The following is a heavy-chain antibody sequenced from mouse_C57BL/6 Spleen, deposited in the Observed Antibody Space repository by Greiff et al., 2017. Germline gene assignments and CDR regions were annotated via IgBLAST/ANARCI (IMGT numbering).Heavy chain of an antibody. CDR2: ISDGGSYT. V-gene: IGHV5-4*01. J-gene: IGHJ2*01. Sequence: EVHLVESGGGLVKPGGSLKLSCAASGFTFSSYAMSWVRQTPEKRLEWVATISDGGSYTYYPDNVKGRFTISRDNAKNNLYLQMSHLKSEDTAMYYCARDWVYYFDYWGQGTTLTVSS. D-gene: IGHD4-1*01. CDR1: GFTFSSYA. CDR3: ARDWVYYFDY.